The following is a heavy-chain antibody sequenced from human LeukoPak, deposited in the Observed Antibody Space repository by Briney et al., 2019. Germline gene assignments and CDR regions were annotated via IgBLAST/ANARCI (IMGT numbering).Heavy chain of an antibody. V-gene: IGHV3-48*02. Sequence: PGGSLRLSCAASGFTFSSYAMNWVRQAPGKGPERISYITNSGSTIYYADSVKGRFTISRDNAKNSLVLQMNSLRDEDSAVYYCARDSISAALFDLWGQGTLITVSS. CDR3: ARDSISAALFDL. D-gene: IGHD2/OR15-2a*01. CDR2: ITNSGSTI. CDR1: GFTFSSYA. J-gene: IGHJ5*02.